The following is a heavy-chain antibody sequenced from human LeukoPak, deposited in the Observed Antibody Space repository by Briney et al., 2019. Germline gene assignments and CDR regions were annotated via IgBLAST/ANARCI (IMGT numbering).Heavy chain of an antibody. CDR2: IYYSGST. CDR3: ARGFGYSYGSRYYYYGMDV. D-gene: IGHD5-18*01. J-gene: IGHJ6*04. CDR1: GGSVSSGRYY. Sequence: SETLSLTCTVSGGSVSSGRYYWSWIRQPPGKGLEWIGYIYYSGSTNYIPSLKSRVTISEDTSKNQFSLKLSSVTAADTAVYYCARGFGYSYGSRYYYYGMDVWGKGTTVTVSS. V-gene: IGHV4-61*01.